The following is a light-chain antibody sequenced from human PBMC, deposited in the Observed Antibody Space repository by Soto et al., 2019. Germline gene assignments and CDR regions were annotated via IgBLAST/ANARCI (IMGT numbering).Light chain of an antibody. J-gene: IGKJ1*01. Sequence: NVLTQSPATVSLSPGERATLSCRASQSVGTYLAWYQQKPGQSPRLLIYHASNRPTGIPARFSGSGSGTDFTLTISSLEPEDFAVYYCQHHSDWFSWSFGQGTRVEIK. CDR3: QHHSDWFSWS. V-gene: IGKV3-11*01. CDR2: HAS. CDR1: QSVGTY.